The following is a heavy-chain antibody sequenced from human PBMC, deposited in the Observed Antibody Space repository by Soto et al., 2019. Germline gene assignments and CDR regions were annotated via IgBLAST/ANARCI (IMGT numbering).Heavy chain of an antibody. J-gene: IGHJ4*02. V-gene: IGHV4-59*08. CDR1: GGSITSYY. CDR2: IYYTGTT. CDR3: ARLPPYFAH. Sequence: PSETLSLTCSVSGGSITSYYWSWIRQPPGKGLEWIGYIYYTGTTSYNPSLKGRVTISVDTSKNQFSLQLNSVTAADTAVYYCARLPPYFAHRGQGTLVTVSS.